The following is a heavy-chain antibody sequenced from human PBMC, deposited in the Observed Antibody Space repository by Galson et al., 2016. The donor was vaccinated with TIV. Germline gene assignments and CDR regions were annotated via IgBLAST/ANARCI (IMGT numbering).Heavy chain of an antibody. D-gene: IGHD1-1*01. J-gene: IGHJ4*02. V-gene: IGHV3-30-3*01. CDR2: ISHDGNNK. CDR3: TRDGRGNWKYVDYFDY. CDR1: GFTFDSYT. Sequence: SLRLSCAASGFTFDSYTFRWVRQTPGKGLEWVAIISHDGNNKDFADSVQGRFTISRDSSKSTVFLQMNSLRLEDTAVYYCTRDGRGNWKYVDYFDYWGQGTLVTVSS.